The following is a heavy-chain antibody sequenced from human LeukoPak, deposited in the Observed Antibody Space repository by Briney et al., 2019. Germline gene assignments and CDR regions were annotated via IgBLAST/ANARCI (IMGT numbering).Heavy chain of an antibody. V-gene: IGHV4-59*01. CDR2: IYYSGST. Sequence: SETLSLTCTVSGGSISSYCWSWIRQPPGKGLEWIGYIYYSGSTNYNPSLKSRVTISVDTSKNQFSLKLSSVTAADTAVYYCARVGVSSSWAYYYYGMDVWGQGTTVTVSS. D-gene: IGHD6-13*01. CDR3: ARVGVSSSWAYYYYGMDV. CDR1: GGSISSYC. J-gene: IGHJ6*02.